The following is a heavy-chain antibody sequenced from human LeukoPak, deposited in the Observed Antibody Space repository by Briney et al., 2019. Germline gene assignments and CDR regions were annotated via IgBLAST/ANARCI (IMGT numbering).Heavy chain of an antibody. CDR2: VYTSGDT. D-gene: IGHD2-2*01. Sequence: SETLSLTCTVSGDSISSYYWSWIRQSAGKGLEWIGRVYTSGDTNYNPSLKSRVTLSVDTSKNQFPLNLSSVTAADTAVYYCASGPCSSTMCPSRGAFDIWGQGTMVTVSS. CDR3: ASGPCSSTMCPSRGAFDI. CDR1: GDSISSYY. V-gene: IGHV4-4*07. J-gene: IGHJ3*02.